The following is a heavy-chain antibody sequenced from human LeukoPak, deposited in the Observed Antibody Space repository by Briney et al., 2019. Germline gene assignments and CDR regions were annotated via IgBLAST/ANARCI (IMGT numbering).Heavy chain of an antibody. Sequence: GGSLRLSCAASGFTFSSYSMNWVRQAPGKGLEWVSSISSSSYIYYADSVKGRFTISRGNAKNSLYLQMNSLRAEDTAVYYCARHVSGNIDYWGQGTLVTVSS. CDR1: GFTFSSYS. CDR3: ARHVSGNIDY. V-gene: IGHV3-21*01. J-gene: IGHJ4*02. CDR2: ISSSSYI. D-gene: IGHD3-16*01.